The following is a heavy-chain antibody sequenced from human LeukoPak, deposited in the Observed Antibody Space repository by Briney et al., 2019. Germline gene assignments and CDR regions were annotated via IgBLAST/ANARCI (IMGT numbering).Heavy chain of an antibody. J-gene: IGHJ4*02. D-gene: IGHD3-3*01. CDR3: ARASTIFGVVPQGY. CDR1: GYTFTSYG. CDR2: ISAYNGNT. V-gene: IGHV1-18*01. Sequence: GASVKVSCKASGYTFTSYGISWVRQAPGQGLEWMGWISAYNGNTNYAQKLQGRVTMTTDTSTSTAYMELRSLRSDDTAVYYCARASTIFGVVPQGYWGQGTLVTVSS.